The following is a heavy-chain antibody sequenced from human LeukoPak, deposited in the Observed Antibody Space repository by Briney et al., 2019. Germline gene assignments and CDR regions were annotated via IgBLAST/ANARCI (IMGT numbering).Heavy chain of an antibody. V-gene: IGHV1-2*02. Sequence: ASVKVSCKASGYTFTCYYMHWVRQAPGQGLEWMGWINPNSGGTNYAQKFQGRVTMTRDTSISTAYMELSRLRSDDTAVYYCARDSSADYDFWSGFMDVWGKGTTVTVSS. D-gene: IGHD3-3*01. CDR1: GYTFTCYY. J-gene: IGHJ6*03. CDR2: INPNSGGT. CDR3: ARDSSADYDFWSGFMDV.